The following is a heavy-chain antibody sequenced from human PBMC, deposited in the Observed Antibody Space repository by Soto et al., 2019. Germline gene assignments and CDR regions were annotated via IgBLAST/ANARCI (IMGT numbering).Heavy chain of an antibody. CDR1: GFHFDRYP. CDR3: AKEPTISCSNNGVSPRDEMDV. D-gene: IGHD2-8*01. Sequence: GSLRLSCAASGFHFDRYPMSWVRQAPGKGLEWVSSISGTSGHTYYADSVRGRFTISRENSKNTLFLQMSSLRAEDTAVYYCAKEPTISCSNNGVSPRDEMDVWGQGTTVTVSS. V-gene: IGHV3-23*01. CDR2: ISGTSGHT. J-gene: IGHJ6*02.